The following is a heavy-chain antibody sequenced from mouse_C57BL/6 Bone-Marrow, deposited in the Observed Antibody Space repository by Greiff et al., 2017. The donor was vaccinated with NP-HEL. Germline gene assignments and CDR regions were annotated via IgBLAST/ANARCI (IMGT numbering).Heavy chain of an antibody. CDR2: IYPRDGST. V-gene: IGHV1-85*01. CDR3: ARWWNGYYTFFDY. CDR1: GYTFTSYD. Sequence: QVQLQQSGPQLVKPGASVQLSCKASGYTFTSYDINWVKQRPGQGLEWIGWIYPRDGSTKYNEKFKGKATLTVDTSSSTAYMELHSLTSEDSAVYFCARWWNGYYTFFDYWGQGTTLTVSS. J-gene: IGHJ2*01. D-gene: IGHD2-3*01.